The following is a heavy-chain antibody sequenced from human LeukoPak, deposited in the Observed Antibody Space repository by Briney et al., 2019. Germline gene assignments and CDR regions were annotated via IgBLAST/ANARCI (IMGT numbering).Heavy chain of an antibody. CDR1: AFTFSTYA. V-gene: IGHV3-30*04. J-gene: IGHJ1*01. CDR2: ISYDGSTK. D-gene: IGHD6-13*01. Sequence: GGSLRLSCAASAFTFSTYAMHWVRQAPGKGLEWVAVISYDGSTKYYADSVKGRFTISRDNSKSTLYLQMNSLRAEDTAVYYCAKESGSRSYGAYFPHWGQGTLVTVSS. CDR3: AKESGSRSYGAYFPH.